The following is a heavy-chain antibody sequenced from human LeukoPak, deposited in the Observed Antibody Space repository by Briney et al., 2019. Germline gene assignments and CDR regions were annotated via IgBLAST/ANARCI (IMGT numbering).Heavy chain of an antibody. D-gene: IGHD3-3*01. V-gene: IGHV3-21*01. CDR3: ARDREIFGDFDY. J-gene: IGHJ4*02. CDR2: ITSSSSYI. CDR1: GFTFDDYG. Sequence: PGGSLRLSCAASGFTFDDYGMSWVRQAPGKGLEWVSSITSSSSYIYYADSVKGRFTISRDNAKNSLYLQMNSLRAEDTAVYYCARDREIFGDFDYWGQGTLVTVSS.